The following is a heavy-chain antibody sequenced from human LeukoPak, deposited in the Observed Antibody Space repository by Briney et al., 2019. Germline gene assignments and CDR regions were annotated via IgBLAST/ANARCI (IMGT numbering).Heavy chain of an antibody. J-gene: IGHJ3*02. CDR1: GFTFSSYW. CDR3: ARRDYYDTSGYYYSEAFDI. CDR2: IKQDGSEK. V-gene: IGHV3-7*01. D-gene: IGHD3-22*01. Sequence: GGSLRLSCAASGFTFSSYWMSWVRQAPGKGLEWVANIKQDGSEKYYVDSVKGRFTISRDNAKNSLYLQMNSLRAEDTAVYYCARRDYYDTSGYYYSEAFDIWGRGTMVTVSS.